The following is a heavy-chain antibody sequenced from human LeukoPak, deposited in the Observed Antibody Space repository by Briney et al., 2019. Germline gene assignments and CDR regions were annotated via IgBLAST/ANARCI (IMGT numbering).Heavy chain of an antibody. CDR2: ISGSGGST. CDR3: AKKRRDIVATLDY. V-gene: IGHV3-23*01. D-gene: IGHD5-12*01. Sequence: GRSLRLSCAASGFTFSSYAMSWVRQAPGKGLEWVSAISGSGGSTYYADSVKGRFTISRDNSKNTLYLQMNSLRAEDTAVYYCAKKRRDIVATLDYWGQGTLVTVSS. CDR1: GFTFSSYA. J-gene: IGHJ4*02.